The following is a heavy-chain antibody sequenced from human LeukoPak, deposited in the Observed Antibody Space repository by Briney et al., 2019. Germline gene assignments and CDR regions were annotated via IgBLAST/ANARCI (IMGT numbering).Heavy chain of an antibody. CDR3: ASTPYYYGSGSSFDY. D-gene: IGHD3-10*01. CDR2: IYHSGST. V-gene: IGHV4-38-2*02. Sequence: SETLSLTCTVSGYSISSGYYWGWIRQPPGKGLEWIGSIYHSGSTYYNPSLKSRVTISVDTSKNQFSLKLSCVTAADTAVYYCASTPYYYGSGSSFDYWGQGTLVTVSS. CDR1: GYSISSGYY. J-gene: IGHJ4*02.